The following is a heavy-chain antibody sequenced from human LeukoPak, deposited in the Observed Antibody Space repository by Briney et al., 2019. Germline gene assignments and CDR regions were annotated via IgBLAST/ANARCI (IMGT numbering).Heavy chain of an antibody. CDR1: GFTFDDYA. J-gene: IGHJ3*02. CDR2: ISWNSGSI. D-gene: IGHD2/OR15-2a*01. CDR3: AKGTTFSAHDAFDI. Sequence: GGSLRLSCAASGFTFDDYAMHWVRQAPGKGPEWVSGISWNSGSIGYADSVKGRFTISRDNAKNSLYLQMNSLRAEDMALYYCAKGTTFSAHDAFDIWGQGTMVTVSS. V-gene: IGHV3-9*03.